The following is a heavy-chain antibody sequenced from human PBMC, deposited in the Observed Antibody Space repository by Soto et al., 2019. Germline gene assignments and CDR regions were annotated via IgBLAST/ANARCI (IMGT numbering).Heavy chain of an antibody. CDR3: ARYRAPYSSSWYRDAFDI. V-gene: IGHV1-2*04. CDR1: GYTFTGYY. Sequence: ASVNFSFKASGYTFTGYYMHWVRQAPGQGLEWMGWINPNSGGTNYAQKFQGWVTMTRDTSISTAYMELSRLRSDDTAVYYCARYRAPYSSSWYRDAFDIWGQGTMVTVSS. CDR2: INPNSGGT. J-gene: IGHJ3*02. D-gene: IGHD6-13*01.